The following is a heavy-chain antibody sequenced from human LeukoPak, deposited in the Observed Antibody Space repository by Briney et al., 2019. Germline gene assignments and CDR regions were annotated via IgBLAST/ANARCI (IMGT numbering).Heavy chain of an antibody. J-gene: IGHJ4*02. CDR1: GFTVSSNY. V-gene: IGHV3-53*01. CDR2: IYSGGST. D-gene: IGHD6-6*01. CDR3: ARDIRAAREYYFDY. Sequence: PGGSLRLSCAASGFTVSSNYMSWVRQAPGKGLEWVSVIYSGGSTYYADSVKGRFTISRDNSKNTLYLQMNSLRAEDTAVYYCARDIRAAREYYFDYWGQGTLVTVSS.